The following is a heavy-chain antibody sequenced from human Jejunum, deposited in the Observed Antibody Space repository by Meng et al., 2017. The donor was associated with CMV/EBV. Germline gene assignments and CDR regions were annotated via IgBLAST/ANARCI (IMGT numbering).Heavy chain of an antibody. Sequence: FTFSTYTMNWVRQAPGMGLEWVSSITYSSKTIYYADSVKGRFTVSRDNAENSLYLQMNSLRSEDTAVYYCATTYYYDSSAYYYRHFGYWGQGTLVTVSS. J-gene: IGHJ4*02. CDR2: ITYSSKTI. CDR1: FTFSTYT. D-gene: IGHD3-22*01. CDR3: ATTYYYDSSAYYYRHFGY. V-gene: IGHV3-21*01.